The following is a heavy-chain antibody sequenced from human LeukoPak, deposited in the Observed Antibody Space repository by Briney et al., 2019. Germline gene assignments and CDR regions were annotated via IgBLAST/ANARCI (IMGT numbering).Heavy chain of an antibody. CDR1: GFTFSSYS. Sequence: GGSLRLSCAASGFTFSSYSMTWVRQAPGKGLEWVSYISSSSSTIYYADSVKGRFTISRDNSKNTLYLQMNSLRAEDTAVYYCAKLEIAARPNNHLVFDYWGQGTLVTVSS. V-gene: IGHV3-48*01. CDR3: AKLEIAARPNNHLVFDY. J-gene: IGHJ4*02. D-gene: IGHD6-6*01. CDR2: ISSSSSTI.